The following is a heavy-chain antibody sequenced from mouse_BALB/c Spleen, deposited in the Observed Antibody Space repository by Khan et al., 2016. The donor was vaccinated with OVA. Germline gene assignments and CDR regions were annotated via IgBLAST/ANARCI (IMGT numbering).Heavy chain of an antibody. CDR2: ISPGSGDT. J-gene: IGHJ3*01. CDR3: ARRNYFGYTFAY. D-gene: IGHD1-2*01. CDR1: GYTFTDYY. V-gene: IGHV1-77*01. Sequence: VQLQESGAELARPGASVKLSCKASGYTFTDYYINWVKLRTGHGLEWIGEISPGSGDTYYNERFKGKATLTADKSSSTAYMQLSSLTSEASAVYCCARRNYFGYTFAYWGQGTLVTVSA.